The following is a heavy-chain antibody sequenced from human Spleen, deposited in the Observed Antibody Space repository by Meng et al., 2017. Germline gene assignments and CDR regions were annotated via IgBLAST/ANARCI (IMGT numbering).Heavy chain of an antibody. CDR2: ISGSGGPI. Sequence: GESLKISCAASGFSFSDYYISWIRQAPGKGLEWLSYISGSGGPIYNEDSVRGRFTISRDNPKNSMYLQMNSLRAEEAAVYYCARAHPRGLLRMYYFDYWGQGTLVTVSS. D-gene: IGHD3-22*01. CDR3: ARAHPRGLLRMYYFDY. J-gene: IGHJ4*02. CDR1: GFSFSDYY. V-gene: IGHV3-11*04.